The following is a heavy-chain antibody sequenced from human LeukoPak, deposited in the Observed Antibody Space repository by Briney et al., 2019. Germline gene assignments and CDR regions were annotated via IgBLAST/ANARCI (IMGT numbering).Heavy chain of an antibody. CDR3: ATAYGDFISS. CDR1: GFTFSNAW. V-gene: IGHV3-15*01. CDR2: IKSKTDGGTT. J-gene: IGHJ5*02. D-gene: IGHD4-17*01. Sequence: GGSLRLSCAASGFTFSNAWMTWVRQAPGKGLEWVGHIKSKTDGGTTDYAAPVKGRFTISRDDSKDTLFLQMNSLKSEDTAVCYCATAYGDFISSWGQGTLVTVSS.